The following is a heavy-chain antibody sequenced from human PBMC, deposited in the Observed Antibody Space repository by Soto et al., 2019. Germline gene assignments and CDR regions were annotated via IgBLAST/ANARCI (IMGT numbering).Heavy chain of an antibody. CDR3: ARVEGSGHDYGDYGGWFDP. CDR2: IYHSGST. J-gene: IGHJ5*02. D-gene: IGHD4-17*01. V-gene: IGHV4-30-2*01. Sequence: SETLSLTCAVSGGSISSGGYSLSWIRQPPGKGLEWIGYIYHSGSTYYNPSLKSRVTISVDRSKNQFSLKLSSVTAADTAVYYCARVEGSGHDYGDYGGWFDPWGQGTLVTVSS. CDR1: GGSISSGGYS.